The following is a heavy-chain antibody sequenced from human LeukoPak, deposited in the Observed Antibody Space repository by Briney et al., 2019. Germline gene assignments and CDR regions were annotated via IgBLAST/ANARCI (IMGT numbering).Heavy chain of an antibody. Sequence: SQTLSLTCTVSGGSISSGGYYWSWIRQHPGKGLEWIGYIYYSGSTYYNPSLKGRVTISVDTSKNQFSLKLSSVTAADTAVYYCASGGLSGEDYWGQGTLVTVSS. CDR2: IYYSGST. CDR3: ASGGLSGEDY. V-gene: IGHV4-31*03. CDR1: GGSISSGGYY. J-gene: IGHJ4*02. D-gene: IGHD1-14*01.